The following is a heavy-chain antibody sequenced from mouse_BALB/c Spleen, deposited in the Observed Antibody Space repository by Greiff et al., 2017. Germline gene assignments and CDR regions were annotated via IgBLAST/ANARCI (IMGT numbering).Heavy chain of an antibody. D-gene: IGHD1-2*01. J-gene: IGHJ2*01. CDR2: IWSGGST. CDR1: GFSLTSYG. V-gene: IGHV2-4-1*01. Sequence: QVQLKESGPGLVQPSQSLSITCTVSGFSLTSYGVHWVRQSPGKGLEWLGVIWSGGSTDYNAAFISRLSISKDNSKSQVFFKMNSLQSDDTAIYYLARNWFIGYNYFDYWGQGTTLTVSS. CDR3: ARNWFIGYNYFDY.